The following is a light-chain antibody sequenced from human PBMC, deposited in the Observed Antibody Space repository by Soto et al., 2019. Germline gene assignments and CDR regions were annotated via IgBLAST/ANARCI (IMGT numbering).Light chain of an antibody. CDR2: GEC. V-gene: IGKV3-15*01. CDR1: QSVSYN. CDR3: QQYKNWPPLT. Sequence: EIVMTQSPATLSVSPGETATLSCRASQSVSYNLAWYQQKPGQGPRLLIFGECTRATGIPARFSGSGSGTEFTLTISSLQSEDCAVYYCQQYKNWPPLTFGGGTKVEIK. J-gene: IGKJ4*01.